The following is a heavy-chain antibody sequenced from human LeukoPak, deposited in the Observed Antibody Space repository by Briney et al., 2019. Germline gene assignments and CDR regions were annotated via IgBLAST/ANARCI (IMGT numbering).Heavy chain of an antibody. V-gene: IGHV1-2*02. J-gene: IGHJ3*02. D-gene: IGHD3-16*01. CDR1: GYTFTGYY. Sequence: ASVKVSCKASGYTFTGYYMHWVRQAPGQGLEWMGWINPNSGGTNYAQKFQGRVTMTRDTSISTAYMELSRLRSDDTAVYYCARVTLRGDAFDSWGQGTMVTVSS. CDR2: INPNSGGT. CDR3: ARVTLRGDAFDS.